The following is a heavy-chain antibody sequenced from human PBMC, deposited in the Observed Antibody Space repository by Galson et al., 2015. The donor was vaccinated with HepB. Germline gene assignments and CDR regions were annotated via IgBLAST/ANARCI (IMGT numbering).Heavy chain of an antibody. D-gene: IGHD3-22*01. CDR2: ITYDGIDE. Sequence: SLRLSCAASGFTFDNYGMHWVRQAPGKGLEWVAVITYDGIDEHYGSSVRGRFTISRDNSNNMVYLQMNGLRTEDTATYYCAKDRSYYEDSSGFDYWGQGTLVAVSS. CDR3: AKDRSYYEDSSGFDY. J-gene: IGHJ4*02. CDR1: GFTFDNYG. V-gene: IGHV3-30*18.